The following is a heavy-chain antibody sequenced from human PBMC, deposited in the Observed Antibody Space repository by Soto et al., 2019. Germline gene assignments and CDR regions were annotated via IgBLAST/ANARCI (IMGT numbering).Heavy chain of an antibody. Sequence: QVQLQESGPGLVKPSETLSLTCTVPGGCISSYYWSWIRQPPGKGLEWIGYIYYSGSTNYNPSLKSRVTISVDTSKNQFSLKLSSVTAADTAVYYCARDGAAGLGYWGQGTLVTVSS. D-gene: IGHD6-13*01. J-gene: IGHJ4*02. CDR3: ARDGAAGLGY. CDR2: IYYSGST. V-gene: IGHV4-59*01. CDR1: GGCISSYY.